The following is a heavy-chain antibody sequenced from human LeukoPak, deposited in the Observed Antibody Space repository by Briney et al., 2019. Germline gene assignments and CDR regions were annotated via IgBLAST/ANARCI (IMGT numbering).Heavy chain of an antibody. D-gene: IGHD5-18*01. CDR1: GFTFSSYS. V-gene: IGHV3-48*04. Sequence: GGSLRLSCAASGFTFSSYSMNWVRQAPGKGLEWVSYISSSSSTIYYADSVKGRFTISRDNAKNSLYLQMNSLRAEDTAVYYCASISQLWSKNAFDIWGQGTMVTVSS. CDR2: ISSSSSTI. CDR3: ASISQLWSKNAFDI. J-gene: IGHJ3*02.